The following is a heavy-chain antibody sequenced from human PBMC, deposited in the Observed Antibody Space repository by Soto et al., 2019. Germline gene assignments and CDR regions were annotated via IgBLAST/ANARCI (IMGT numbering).Heavy chain of an antibody. V-gene: IGHV3-23*01. CDR1: GFAFSTYP. J-gene: IGHJ6*02. CDR2: ISGSGGSS. CDR3: AKVTKRAAAGRYEYYKYGMDV. Sequence: EVQLLESGGALEHPGGSLRLSCAASGFAFSTYPMTWVRHAPGKWLEWGSVISGSGGSSYYAAAVKGRVTISRDNAKNTLYLQMNGLRAEDTALYYCAKVTKRAAAGRYEYYKYGMDVWGQGTTVTVSS. D-gene: IGHD6-13*01.